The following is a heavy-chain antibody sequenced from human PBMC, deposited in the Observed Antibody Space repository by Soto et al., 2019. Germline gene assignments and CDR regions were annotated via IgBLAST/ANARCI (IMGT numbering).Heavy chain of an antibody. V-gene: IGHV3-7*01. D-gene: IGHD4-17*01. J-gene: IGHJ3*02. CDR1: GFTFSSYW. CDR2: IKQDGSEK. CDR3: ARSGDYEAFDI. Sequence: PGGSLRLSCAASGFTFSSYWVSWVRQAPGKGLEWVANIKQDGSEKYYVDSVKGRFTISRDNAKNSLYLQMNSLRAEDTAVYYCARSGDYEAFDIWGQGTMVTVSS.